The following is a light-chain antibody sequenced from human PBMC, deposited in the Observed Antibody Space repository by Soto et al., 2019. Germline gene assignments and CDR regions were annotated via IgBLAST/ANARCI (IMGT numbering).Light chain of an antibody. CDR1: QSISTN. J-gene: IGKJ1*01. V-gene: IGKV3-15*01. Sequence: EIVMTQSPPTLSVSPGERATLSCRASQSISTNVAWFKQKPGQAPSLLIFRASIRASGVPARFSGSGSGTEFTLTISSPQSEDFAVYFCHQYENWPKTFGQGTKVEL. CDR2: RAS. CDR3: HQYENWPKT.